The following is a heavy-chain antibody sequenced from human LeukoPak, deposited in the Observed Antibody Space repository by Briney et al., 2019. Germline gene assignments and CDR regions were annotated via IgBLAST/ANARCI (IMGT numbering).Heavy chain of an antibody. D-gene: IGHD3-9*01. CDR3: ARGHPDNYDILTGYYKDYFDY. CDR1: GCTFTSYD. CDR2: MNPNSGNT. J-gene: IGHJ4*02. V-gene: IGHV1-8*01. Sequence: SVKISSKASGCTFTSYDINWGRRATGEGVEWMGWMNPNSGNTGYSEKFQGRGTMTRSTSISTAYMQLSSLRSEDTAVYYCARGHPDNYDILTGYYKDYFDYWGQGTLVTVSS.